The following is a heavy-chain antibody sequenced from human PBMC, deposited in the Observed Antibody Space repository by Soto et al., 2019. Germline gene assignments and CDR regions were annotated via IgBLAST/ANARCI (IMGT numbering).Heavy chain of an antibody. CDR3: ARADYGAIWHFDL. V-gene: IGHV1-2*04. Sequence: QVQLVQSGVEVKKPGASVKVSCKASGYTFTGYYMHWVRQAPGQGLEWMGWINPNSGGTNYAQKFQGWVTMTRDTSISTAYMELSRLRSDDTAVYYCARADYGAIWHFDLWGRGTLVTVSS. CDR2: INPNSGGT. D-gene: IGHD4-17*01. J-gene: IGHJ2*01. CDR1: GYTFTGYY.